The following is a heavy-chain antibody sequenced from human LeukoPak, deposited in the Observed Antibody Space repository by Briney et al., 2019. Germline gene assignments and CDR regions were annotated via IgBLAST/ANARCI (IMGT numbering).Heavy chain of an antibody. D-gene: IGHD4/OR15-4a*01. CDR3: AKDKDYGWDY. V-gene: IGHV3-30*02. CDR1: GFTFRSYG. CDR2: ISDDGRDK. Sequence: PGGPLRLSCEASGFTFRSYGIHWVRKAPGKGLEGVTYISDDGRDKWYADSVKGRLTISRDNSKNTLSLQMNSLRPEDTAVYYCAKDKDYGWDYWGQGTLVTVSS. J-gene: IGHJ4*02.